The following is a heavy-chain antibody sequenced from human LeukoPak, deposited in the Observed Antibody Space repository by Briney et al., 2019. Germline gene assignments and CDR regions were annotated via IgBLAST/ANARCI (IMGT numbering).Heavy chain of an antibody. D-gene: IGHD3-3*01. V-gene: IGHV3-7*01. Sequence: GGSLRLSCAASGFTFSSYWMSWVRQAPGKGLEWVANIKQDGSEKYYVDSVKGRFTISRDNAKNSLYLQMNSLRAEDTAVYYCASTEYDFWSGYYKEGAFDIWGQGTMVTVSS. CDR3: ASTEYDFWSGYYKEGAFDI. CDR1: GFTFSSYW. CDR2: IKQDGSEK. J-gene: IGHJ3*02.